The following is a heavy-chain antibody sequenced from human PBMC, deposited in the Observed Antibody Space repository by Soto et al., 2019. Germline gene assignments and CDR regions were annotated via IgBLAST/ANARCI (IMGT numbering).Heavy chain of an antibody. CDR3: AKDPSPTYYYYYMDV. CDR2: ISWNSGSI. J-gene: IGHJ6*03. CDR1: GFTFDDYA. V-gene: IGHV3-9*01. Sequence: EVQLVESGGGLVQPGRSLRLSCAASGFTFDDYAMHWVRQAPGKGLEWVSGISWNSGSIGYADSVKGRFTISRDNAKNSLYLQMNSLRAEDTALYYCAKDPSPTYYYYYMDVWDKGTTVTVSS.